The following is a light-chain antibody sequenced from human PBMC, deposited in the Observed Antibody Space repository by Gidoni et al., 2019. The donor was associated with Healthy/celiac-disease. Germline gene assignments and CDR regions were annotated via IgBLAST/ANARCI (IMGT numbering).Light chain of an antibody. Sequence: DIQMTQSPSSLSASVGDRVTITCRASQSISSYLNWYQQKPGKAPKLLIYAASSLQSGVPSRFSGSGSGTDFTLTISSLQPEDFATYYCQQSYSTPQSTFXGXTKVEIK. V-gene: IGKV1-39*01. J-gene: IGKJ4*01. CDR1: QSISSY. CDR3: QQSYSTPQST. CDR2: AAS.